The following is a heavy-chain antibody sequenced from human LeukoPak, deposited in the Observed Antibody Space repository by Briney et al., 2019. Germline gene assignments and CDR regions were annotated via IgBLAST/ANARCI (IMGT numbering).Heavy chain of an antibody. CDR2: IYHSGST. Sequence: SETLSLTCTVSGGSISSYYWSWIRQPPGKGLEWIGYIYHSGSTYYNPSLKSRVTISVDRSKNQFSLKLSSVTAADTAVYYCARDLGSYVDYWGQGTLVTVSS. V-gene: IGHV4-59*12. D-gene: IGHD1-26*01. CDR1: GGSISSYY. CDR3: ARDLGSYVDY. J-gene: IGHJ4*02.